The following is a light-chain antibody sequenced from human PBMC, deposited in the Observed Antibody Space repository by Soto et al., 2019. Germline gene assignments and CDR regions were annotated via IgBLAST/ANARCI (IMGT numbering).Light chain of an antibody. V-gene: IGKV3-20*01. Sequence: EIVLTQSPGTLSLSPGERATLSCRASQSVSSSYLAWDQQKPGQAPRLLIYAAYSRATGIPERFSGSGSGTDITLTISRRETEDYAVYYCQQYGSSPLWTFGQGTKVEIK. CDR3: QQYGSSPLWT. J-gene: IGKJ1*01. CDR2: AAY. CDR1: QSVSSSY.